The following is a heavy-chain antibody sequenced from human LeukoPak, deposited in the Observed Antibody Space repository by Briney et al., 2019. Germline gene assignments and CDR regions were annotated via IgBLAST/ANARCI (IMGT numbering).Heavy chain of an antibody. D-gene: IGHD3-10*01. J-gene: IGHJ6*02. CDR1: GFTFSSYS. CDR2: ISSSSSTI. CDR3: ARGPLWFGELLYGMDV. V-gene: IGHV3-48*04. Sequence: GGSLRLSCAASGFTFSSYSMSWVRQAPGKGLEWVSYISSSSSTIYYADSVKGRFTIYRDNAKNSLYLQMNSLRAEDTAVYYCARGPLWFGELLYGMDVWGQGTTVTVSS.